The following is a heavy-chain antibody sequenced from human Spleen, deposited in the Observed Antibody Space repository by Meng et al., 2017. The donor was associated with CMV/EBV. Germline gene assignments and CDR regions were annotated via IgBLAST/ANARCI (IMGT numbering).Heavy chain of an antibody. CDR1: GYTFTDYY. CDR3: AKEYCANGVCNTAEDYFDY. Sequence: ASVKVSCKASGYTFTDYYIHWVRQAPGQGLEWMGWMNPNAGGTKFAQKFQGRVTMTRDMSISTAYMALSGLTSDDTAVYYCAKEYCANGVCNTAEDYFDYWGQGTLVTVSS. CDR2: MNPNAGGT. D-gene: IGHD2-8*01. V-gene: IGHV1-2*02. J-gene: IGHJ4*02.